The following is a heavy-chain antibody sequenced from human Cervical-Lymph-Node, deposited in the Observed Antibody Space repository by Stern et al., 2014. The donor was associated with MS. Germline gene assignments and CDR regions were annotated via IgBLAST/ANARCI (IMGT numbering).Heavy chain of an antibody. CDR1: GGSISNSNW. J-gene: IGHJ4*02. CDR3: ASLGPNTNSA. V-gene: IGHV4-4*02. D-gene: IGHD2-2*01. CDR2: IHHNGDT. Sequence: QLQLQASGPGLVEPSGTLSLTCAVSGGSISNSNWYGWVRQPPGKGLEWIVEIHHNGDTNYNTSLKIRVTISLDKSKNQFSMDLSSLTAADTAVYFCASLGPNTNSAWGQGTLVTVSS.